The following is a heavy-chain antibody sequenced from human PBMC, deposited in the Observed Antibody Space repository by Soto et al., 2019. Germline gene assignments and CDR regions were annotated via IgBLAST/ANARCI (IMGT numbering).Heavy chain of an antibody. V-gene: IGHV2-5*02. CDR1: GFSLSTNGVG. Sequence: QITLKESGPTLVKPTQTLTLTCTFSGFSLSTNGVGVGWIRQPPGKALEWLALIYWDDDKRYSPSLKSRLTXTXXTSKTRVDLTMTNMDPVDTATYYCAHSPRITMYDYWGQGTLVTVSS. CDR2: IYWDDDK. J-gene: IGHJ4*02. D-gene: IGHD3-10*02. CDR3: AHSPRITMYDY.